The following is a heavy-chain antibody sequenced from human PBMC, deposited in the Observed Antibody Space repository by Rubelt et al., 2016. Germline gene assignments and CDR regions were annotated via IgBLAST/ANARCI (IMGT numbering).Heavy chain of an antibody. CDR3: ARTYYYDSSGYSDPLYYFDY. D-gene: IGHD3-22*01. V-gene: IGHV1-3*01. CDR1: GYTFTSYA. Sequence: QVQLVQSGAEVKKPGASVKVSCKASGYTFTSYAMHWVRQAPGQRLEWMGWINAGNGNTKYSQKFQGSVTIPTCTSASTAYMELSSLRSEDTAVYYCARTYYYDSSGYSDPLYYFDYWGQGTLVTVSS. J-gene: IGHJ4*02. CDR2: INAGNGNT.